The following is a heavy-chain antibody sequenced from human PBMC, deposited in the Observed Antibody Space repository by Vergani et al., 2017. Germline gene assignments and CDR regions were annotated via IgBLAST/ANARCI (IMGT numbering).Heavy chain of an antibody. CDR2: IKSDGSIT. CDR3: VRARCSDPCFMSNWFDS. D-gene: IGHD2-15*01. Sequence: EVQLVESGGGLIHPGGSLRLSCEGSGFSFSGYWMHWVRQSPEKGLVWVSRIKSDGSITNYADAVKGRFTISRDNAKNTLYLEMNSLRGDDTAIYYCVRARCSDPCFMSNWFDSWGQGTLVTVSS. CDR1: GFSFSGYW. J-gene: IGHJ5*01. V-gene: IGHV3-74*01.